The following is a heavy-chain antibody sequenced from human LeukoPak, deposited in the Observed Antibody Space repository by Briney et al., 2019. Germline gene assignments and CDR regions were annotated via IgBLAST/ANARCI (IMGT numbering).Heavy chain of an antibody. J-gene: IGHJ4*02. CDR3: AKRADSSAHSFDY. V-gene: IGHV3-48*04. Sequence: GGSLRLSCAASGFSFSRYGMKWVRQAPGKGLEWLSYIRSSDSTTYYADSVRGRFTIFGDTGKHSLYLLMDSLSVDATAVYYCAKRADSSAHSFDYWGQGTLVTVSS. D-gene: IGHD3-22*01. CDR2: IRSSDSTT. CDR1: GFSFSRYG.